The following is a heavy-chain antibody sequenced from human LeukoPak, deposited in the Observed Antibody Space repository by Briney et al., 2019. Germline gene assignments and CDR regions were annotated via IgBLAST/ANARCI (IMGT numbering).Heavy chain of an antibody. V-gene: IGHV4-61*02. CDR1: GGSITSGSYY. CDR2: MYTSGST. J-gene: IGHJ4*02. CDR3: ARNKGITMVRGVRGVFDY. D-gene: IGHD3-10*01. Sequence: PSETLSLTCTVSGGSITSGSYYWSWIRQPAGKGLEWIGRMYTSGSTNYNPSLKSRVTISVDTSKNQFSLKLSSVTAADTAVYYCARNKGITMVRGVRGVFDYCGQGTLVTVSS.